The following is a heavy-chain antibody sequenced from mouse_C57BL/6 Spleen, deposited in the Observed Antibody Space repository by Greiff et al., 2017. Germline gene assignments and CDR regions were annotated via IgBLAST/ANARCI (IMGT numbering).Heavy chain of an antibody. CDR1: GFTFNTYA. CDR3: VRDQGYDGYFDY. V-gene: IGHV10-3*01. D-gene: IGHD2-3*01. CDR2: IRSKSSNYAT. J-gene: IGHJ2*01. Sequence: EVQLVESGGGLVQPKGSLKLSCAASGFTFNTYAMHWVRQAPGKGLEWVARIRSKSSNYATYYADSVKDRFTISRDDSQSMLYLQMNNRKTEDTAMYYCVRDQGYDGYFDYWGQGTTLTVSS.